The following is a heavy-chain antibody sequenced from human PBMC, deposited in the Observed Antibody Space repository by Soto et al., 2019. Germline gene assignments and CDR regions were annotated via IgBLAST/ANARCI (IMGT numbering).Heavy chain of an antibody. Sequence: QVQLVQSGAEVKKPGASVKVSCKASGYTFTSYGISCVRQAPGQGLEWMGWISAYNGNTNYAQKLQGRVTMTTDASKSTAYMELRSLRSDDTAVYYCARVITGRATAGFDYWGQGTLVTVSS. CDR1: GYTFTSYG. CDR3: ARVITGRATAGFDY. V-gene: IGHV1-18*04. CDR2: ISAYNGNT. J-gene: IGHJ4*02. D-gene: IGHD1-26*01.